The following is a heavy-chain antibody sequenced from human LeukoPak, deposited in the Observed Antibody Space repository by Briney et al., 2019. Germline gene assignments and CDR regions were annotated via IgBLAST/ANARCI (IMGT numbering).Heavy chain of an antibody. J-gene: IGHJ3*02. CDR2: ISYDGGNK. V-gene: IGHV3-30*04. Sequence: GGSLRLSCTVSGHPFRSCDVHGVRQAPGKGLEWVAVISYDGGNKYYADSVKGRFTISRDNSENTRYLQMNSLSAEDTAVYYCARCMTEVVKPLGACDIWGQGTMVTVSS. D-gene: IGHD3-22*01. CDR3: ARCMTEVVKPLGACDI. CDR1: GHPFRSCD.